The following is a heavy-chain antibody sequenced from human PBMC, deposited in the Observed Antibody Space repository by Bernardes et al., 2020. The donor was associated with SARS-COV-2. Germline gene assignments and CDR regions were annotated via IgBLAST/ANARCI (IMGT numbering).Heavy chain of an antibody. CDR2: IHPGYSDT. J-gene: IGHJ6*02. CDR1: DYTFTNYW. D-gene: IGHD4-17*01. CDR3: ARRRYGDFGVDV. Sequence: GESLKISCKGSDYTFTNYWIGLVRQMPGEGLEWMGIIHPGYSDTKYSPSFQGRVTISADKSVNTAYLQWSSLKASDTAIYYCARRRYGDFGVDVWGQGTTVTVSS. V-gene: IGHV5-51*01.